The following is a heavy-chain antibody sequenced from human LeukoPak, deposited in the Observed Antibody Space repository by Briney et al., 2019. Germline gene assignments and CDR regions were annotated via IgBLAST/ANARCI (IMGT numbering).Heavy chain of an antibody. Sequence: VASVKVSCKASGGTFSSYAISWVRQAPGQGLEWMGRIIPILGIANYAQKFQGRVTITADKSTSTAYMELSSLRSEDTAVYYCARDRMVRRGYSYGHGELNDHWGQGTLVTVSS. V-gene: IGHV1-69*04. D-gene: IGHD5-18*01. CDR2: IIPILGIA. CDR1: GGTFSSYA. J-gene: IGHJ4*02. CDR3: ARDRMVRRGYSYGHGELNDH.